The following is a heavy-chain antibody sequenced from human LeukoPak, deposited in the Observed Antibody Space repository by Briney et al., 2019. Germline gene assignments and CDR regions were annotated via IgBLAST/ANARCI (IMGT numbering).Heavy chain of an antibody. CDR1: GFMFDRYW. V-gene: IGHV3-7*01. CDR3: ARQPQHEASFDY. CDR2: IKSDASEE. Sequence: GGSLRLSCVASGFMFDRYWMSWVRQAPGKGLEWVANIKSDASEEKYLDSVMGRFKISRDNAEDSLFLQMNSLRAEDAAVYFCARQPQHEASFDYWGQGALVAVSS. J-gene: IGHJ4*02.